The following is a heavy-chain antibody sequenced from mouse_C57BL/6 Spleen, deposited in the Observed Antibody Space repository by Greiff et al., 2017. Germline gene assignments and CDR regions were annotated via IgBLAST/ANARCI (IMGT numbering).Heavy chain of an antibody. V-gene: IGHV7-3*01. CDR2: IRNKANGYTT. CDR3: ARSTTVVAYYYAMDY. J-gene: IGHJ4*01. CDR1: GFTFTDYY. D-gene: IGHD1-1*01. Sequence: EVQLVESGGGLVQPGGSLSLSCAASGFTFTDYYMSWVRQPPGKALEWLGFIRNKANGYTTEYSASVKGRFTISRYNSQSILYLQMNALRAEDSATYYCARSTTVVAYYYAMDYWGQGTSVTVSS.